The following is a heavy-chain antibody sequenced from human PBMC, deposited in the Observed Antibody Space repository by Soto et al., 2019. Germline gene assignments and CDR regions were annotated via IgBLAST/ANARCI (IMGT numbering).Heavy chain of an antibody. CDR3: ARSYKLYYFDSSGYLDY. V-gene: IGHV1-3*01. J-gene: IGHJ4*02. D-gene: IGHD3-22*01. Sequence: ASVKVSCKASGYTFTTYAMHWVRQAPGQRLEWMGWINAGNGNTKYSQNFQGRVTITKDTSASTVYMELSSLRPEDTAVYYCARSYKLYYFDSSGYLDYWGQGTLVTVSS. CDR2: INAGNGNT. CDR1: GYTFTTYA.